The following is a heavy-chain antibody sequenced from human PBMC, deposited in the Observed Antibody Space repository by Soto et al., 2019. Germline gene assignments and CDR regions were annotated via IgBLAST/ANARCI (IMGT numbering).Heavy chain of an antibody. V-gene: IGHV4-39*01. CDR1: GGSISSSSYY. Sequence: SETLSLTCTVSGGSISSSSYYWGWIRQPPGKGLEWIGSIYYSGSTYYNPSLKSRVTISVDTSKNQFSLKLSSVTAADTAVYYCARPHRGSYAESFWFDPWGQGTLVTVSS. J-gene: IGHJ5*02. D-gene: IGHD1-26*01. CDR2: IYYSGST. CDR3: ARPHRGSYAESFWFDP.